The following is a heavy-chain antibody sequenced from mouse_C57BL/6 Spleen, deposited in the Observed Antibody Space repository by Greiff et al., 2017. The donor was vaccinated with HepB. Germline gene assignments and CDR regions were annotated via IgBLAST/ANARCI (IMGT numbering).Heavy chain of an antibody. V-gene: IGHV1-53*01. CDR2: INPSNGGT. J-gene: IGHJ2*01. D-gene: IGHD1-1*01. Sequence: QVQLQQPGTELVKPGASVKLSCKASGYTFTSYWMHWVKQRPGQGLEWIGNINPSNGGTNYNEKFKGKATLTADKSSSTAYMERRSLTSEDSAVYCCARVHITTVVGGDYWGQGTTLTVSS. CDR1: GYTFTSYW. CDR3: ARVHITTVVGGDY.